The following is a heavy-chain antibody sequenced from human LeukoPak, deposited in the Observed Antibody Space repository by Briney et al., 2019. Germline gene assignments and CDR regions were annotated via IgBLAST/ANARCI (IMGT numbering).Heavy chain of an antibody. J-gene: IGHJ6*03. V-gene: IGHV1-46*01. Sequence: ASVKVSCKASGYTFTTYYMHWVRQARGQGLEWMGRINPRGGSTSYAQKFQGRVTMTRDMSTSTVYMELSSLRSEDTAVYYCARDFTPHNSDSGRDYYYSMDVWGKGTTVIVSS. CDR1: GYTFTTYY. CDR2: INPRGGST. D-gene: IGHD3-10*01. CDR3: ARDFTPHNSDSGRDYYYSMDV.